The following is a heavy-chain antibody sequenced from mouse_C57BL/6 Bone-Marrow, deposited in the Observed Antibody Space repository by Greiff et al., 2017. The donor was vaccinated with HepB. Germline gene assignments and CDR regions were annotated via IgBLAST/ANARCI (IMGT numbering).Heavy chain of an antibody. D-gene: IGHD2-3*01. CDR1: GFNIKDDY. CDR3: ATGIYDGSSYAIDY. Sequence: EVQLRQSGAELVRPGASVKLSCTASGFNIKDDYMHWVKQRPEQGLEWIGWIDPENGDTDYASKFQGKATITADTSSNTAYLQLSSLTSEDTAVYYCATGIYDGSSYAIDYWGQGTSVTVSS. V-gene: IGHV14-4*01. J-gene: IGHJ4*01. CDR2: IDPENGDT.